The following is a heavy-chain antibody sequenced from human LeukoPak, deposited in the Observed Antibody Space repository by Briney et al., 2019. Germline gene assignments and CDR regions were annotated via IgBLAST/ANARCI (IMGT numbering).Heavy chain of an antibody. D-gene: IGHD5-18*01. CDR1: GFTFSSYS. CDR3: ARGMGTAMVTPDY. Sequence: PGGSLRLSCAASGFTFSSYSMNWVRQAPGKGLEWVSSISSSSSYIYYADSVEGRFTISRDNAKNSLYLQINSLRAEDTAVYYCARGMGTAMVTPDYWGQGTLVTVSS. V-gene: IGHV3-21*01. CDR2: ISSSSSYI. J-gene: IGHJ4*02.